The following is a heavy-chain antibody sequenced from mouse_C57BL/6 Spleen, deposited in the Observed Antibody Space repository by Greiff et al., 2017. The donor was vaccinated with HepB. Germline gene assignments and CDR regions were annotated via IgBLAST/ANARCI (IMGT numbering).Heavy chain of an antibody. CDR2: ISNGGGST. Sequence: EVKLMESGGGLVQPGGSLKLSCAASGFTFSDYYMYWVRQTPEKRLEWVAYISNGGGSTYYPDTVKGRFTISRDNAKNTLYLQMSRLKSEDTAMYYCARHSYYGVFDYWGQGTTLTVSS. V-gene: IGHV5-12*01. J-gene: IGHJ2*01. D-gene: IGHD1-1*01. CDR3: ARHSYYGVFDY. CDR1: GFTFSDYY.